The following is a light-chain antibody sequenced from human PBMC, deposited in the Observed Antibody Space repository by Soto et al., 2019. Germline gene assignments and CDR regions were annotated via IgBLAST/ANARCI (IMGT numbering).Light chain of an antibody. CDR3: QQYSSFWT. Sequence: DIQMTQSPSTLSASVGDRVTITCRASQSISGWLAWYQQKPGKAPKLLLYDASRLDSGVPSRFSGSGSGTDFTLTISSLQPDDFATYYCQQYSSFWTFGQGTKVDI. V-gene: IGKV1-5*01. CDR1: QSISGW. CDR2: DAS. J-gene: IGKJ1*01.